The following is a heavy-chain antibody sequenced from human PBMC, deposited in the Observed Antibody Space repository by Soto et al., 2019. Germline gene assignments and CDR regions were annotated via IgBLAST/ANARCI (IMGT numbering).Heavy chain of an antibody. CDR1: GFTFKTFD. D-gene: IGHD5-12*01. Sequence: GGSLRLSCAASGFTFKTFDMSWVRQAPGKGLEWVSVIIGRDDSTYYADSVKGRFTISRDTLKNTLYLQMNSLRAEDTALYFCTKGSWLDYWGQGTLVTVSS. J-gene: IGHJ4*02. V-gene: IGHV3-23*01. CDR2: IIGRDDST. CDR3: TKGSWLDY.